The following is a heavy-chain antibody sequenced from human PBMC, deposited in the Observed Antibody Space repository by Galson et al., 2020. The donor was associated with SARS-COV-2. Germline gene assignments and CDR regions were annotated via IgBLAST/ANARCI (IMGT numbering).Heavy chain of an antibody. Sequence: ASVKVSCKASGYTFTGYYMHWVRQAPGQGLEWMGWIKPNSGGTNYAQKFQGRVTMTRDTSISTAYMELSRLRSDDTAVYYWASARGPDYYDSSGYLDYWGQGTLVTFSS. D-gene: IGHD3-22*01. V-gene: IGHV1-2*02. CDR1: GYTFTGYY. CDR2: IKPNSGGT. CDR3: ASARGPDYYDSSGYLDY. J-gene: IGHJ4*02.